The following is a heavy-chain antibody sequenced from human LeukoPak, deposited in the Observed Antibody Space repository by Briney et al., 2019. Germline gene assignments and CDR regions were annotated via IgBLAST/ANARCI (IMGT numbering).Heavy chain of an antibody. J-gene: IGHJ4*02. CDR3: AKNGLWSQRYFDF. CDR2: ISGSGSVT. Sequence: GGSLRLSCAASGFTFTNYAMSWVRQAPGKGLEWVSTISGSGSVTYYPDSVKGQFTISRDNSKNTLYLLMNSLRAEDTAVYYCAKNGLWSQRYFDFWGQGTLVTVSS. CDR1: GFTFTNYA. D-gene: IGHD5-18*01. V-gene: IGHV3-23*01.